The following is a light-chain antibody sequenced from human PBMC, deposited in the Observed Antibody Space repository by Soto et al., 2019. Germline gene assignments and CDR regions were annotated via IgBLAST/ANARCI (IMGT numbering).Light chain of an antibody. CDR3: QSYESSLYV. J-gene: IGLJ1*01. CDR2: GNS. Sequence: QSVLTQPPSVSGAPGQRVTISCTGSSSNIGAGYDVHWYQQLPGTAPKLLIYGNSNRPSGVPDRFSGSKSGTSASLAITGLQAEDEADYYCQSYESSLYVFGTGTKAPS. CDR1: SSNIGAGYD. V-gene: IGLV1-40*01.